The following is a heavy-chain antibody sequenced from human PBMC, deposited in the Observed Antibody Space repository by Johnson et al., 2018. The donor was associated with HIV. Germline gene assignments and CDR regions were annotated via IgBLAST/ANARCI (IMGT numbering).Heavy chain of an antibody. J-gene: IGHJ3*01. CDR2: IRYDGTNK. D-gene: IGHD1-26*01. CDR1: GFTFSNYD. CDR3: AKDLFTEREDDVFDV. Sequence: QVQLVESGGGVVQPGGSLRLSCAASGFTFSNYDIHWVRQAPGKGLEWVAFIRYDGTNKHYADSVRGRFTISRDNSKNTLYLQMNSLRAEDTAVYYCAKDLFTEREDDVFDVWGQGTMVTVSS. V-gene: IGHV3-30*02.